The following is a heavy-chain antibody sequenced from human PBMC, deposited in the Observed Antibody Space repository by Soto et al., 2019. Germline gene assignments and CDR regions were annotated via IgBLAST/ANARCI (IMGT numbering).Heavy chain of an antibody. CDR1: GITFSTYA. V-gene: IGHV3-23*01. CDR3: AADYLRHNSLNGYYYSYGMDV. D-gene: IGHD4-17*01. J-gene: IGHJ6*02. CDR2: IGSNGADK. Sequence: GGSLRLSCAASGITFSTYAMSWVRRAPGKGLEWVSTIGSNGADKQYADFVKGRFTVSRDSSKSTLSLQMNSPRAEDTAVYYCAADYLRHNSLNGYYYSYGMDVWGQGTTVTVSS.